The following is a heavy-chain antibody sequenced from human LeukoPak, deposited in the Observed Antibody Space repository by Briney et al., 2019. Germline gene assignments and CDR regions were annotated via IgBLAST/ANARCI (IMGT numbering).Heavy chain of an antibody. J-gene: IGHJ4*02. CDR2: ISYDGSNK. CDR3: ARDQGIAAYLFDY. V-gene: IGHV3-30-3*01. D-gene: IGHD6-13*01. Sequence: GGSLRLSCAASGFTFSSYAMHWVRQAPGKGLEWVAGISYDGSNKYYADSVKGRVTISRDNSKNTLYLQMNSLRAEDTAVYYCARDQGIAAYLFDYWGQGTLVTVSS. CDR1: GFTFSSYA.